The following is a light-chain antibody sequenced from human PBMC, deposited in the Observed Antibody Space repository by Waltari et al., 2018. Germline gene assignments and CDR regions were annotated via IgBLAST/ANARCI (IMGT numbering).Light chain of an antibody. V-gene: IGLV2-11*01. CDR1: SSDVGGYDF. CDR2: DVT. CDR3: CSYAVTSSSYV. Sequence: SALTQPPSVSGSPGHSVTISCTGTSSDVGGYDFVSWYQQDPGKAPKLLIFDVTKRPSGVPSRFSASKSGNTASLTISDLQAEDEADYYCCSYAVTSSSYVFGGGTKVIV. J-gene: IGLJ1*01.